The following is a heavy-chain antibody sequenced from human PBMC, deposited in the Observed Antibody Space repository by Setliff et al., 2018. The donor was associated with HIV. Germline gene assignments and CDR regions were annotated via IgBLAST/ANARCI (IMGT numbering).Heavy chain of an antibody. J-gene: IGHJ4*02. Sequence: PGGSLRLSCAASGFTFSTYPMSWVRQAPGKGLEWVSGISGSGGSTNYADSVKGRFTISRDNAKNSLYLQMNSLRAEDTAVYYCARDGDYGGGFDYWGQGTLVTVS. CDR3: ARDGDYGGGFDY. D-gene: IGHD4-17*01. CDR1: GFTFSTYP. V-gene: IGHV3-23*01. CDR2: ISGSGGST.